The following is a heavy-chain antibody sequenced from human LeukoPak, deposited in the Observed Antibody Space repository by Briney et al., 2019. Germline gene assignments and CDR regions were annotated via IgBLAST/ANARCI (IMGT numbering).Heavy chain of an antibody. J-gene: IGHJ4*02. Sequence: SETLSLTCTVSGYSISSGYYWGWIRQPPGRGLEWIGEINHSGSTNYNPSLKSRVTISVDTSKNQFSLKLSSVTAADTAVYYCARHLPSGSPGLWGQGTLVTVSS. CDR1: GYSISSGYY. D-gene: IGHD1-26*01. CDR3: ARHLPSGSPGL. V-gene: IGHV4-38-2*02. CDR2: INHSGST.